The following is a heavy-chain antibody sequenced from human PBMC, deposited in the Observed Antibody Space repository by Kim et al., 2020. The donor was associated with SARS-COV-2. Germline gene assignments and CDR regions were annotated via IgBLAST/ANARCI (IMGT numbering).Heavy chain of an antibody. CDR3: ARGYIVVVPSPVLGLGPIYYNYYMDV. CDR1: GGSFNGYS. D-gene: IGHD2-2*01. V-gene: IGHV4-34*01. Sequence: SETLSLTCAVYGGSFNGYSWNWTRQPPGKGLEWIGEVNHSGGTRYSPSLKSRVTVSMDTSKNQFSLRLNSVTAADTAVYFCARGYIVVVPSPVLGLGPIYYNYYMDVWGKGTTVTVSS. CDR2: VNHSGGT. J-gene: IGHJ6*03.